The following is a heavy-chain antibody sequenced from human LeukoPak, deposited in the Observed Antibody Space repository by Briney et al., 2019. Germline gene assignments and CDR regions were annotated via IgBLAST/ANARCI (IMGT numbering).Heavy chain of an antibody. Sequence: GGSLRLSCVVSGFAFSSYWMTWVCQAPGKGLEWVANIRQDGNEKHYVDSVKGRFTISRDNAKNSVYLQMNSLRAEDTAVYYCARDKILCGDGTCYSRFEYWGQGSLVTVSS. J-gene: IGHJ4*02. CDR2: IRQDGNEK. CDR3: ARDKILCGDGTCYSRFEY. V-gene: IGHV3-7*01. CDR1: GFAFSSYW. D-gene: IGHD2-15*01.